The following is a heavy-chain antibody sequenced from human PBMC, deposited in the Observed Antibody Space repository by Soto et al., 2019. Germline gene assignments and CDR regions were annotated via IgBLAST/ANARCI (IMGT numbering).Heavy chain of an antibody. CDR2: ISGSGGAT. D-gene: IGHD3-22*01. CDR1: GFRDSSSG. J-gene: IGHJ2*01. V-gene: IGHV3-23*01. Sequence: GSLRQTVEASGFRDSSSGRNWVKQAPGNGLEWISVISGSGGATYFADSVKVRFTISRDNSKNTLYLQMNSLRAEDTAVYYCAKATLRVVHPLVWY. CDR3: AKATLRVVHPLVWY.